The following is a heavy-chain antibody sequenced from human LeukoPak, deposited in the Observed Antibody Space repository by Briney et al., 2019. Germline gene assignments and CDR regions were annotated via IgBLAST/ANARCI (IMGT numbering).Heavy chain of an antibody. CDR2: IIPIFGTA. J-gene: IGHJ6*03. CDR3: ARPSGLITMVRGVMSYYYMDV. CDR1: GGTFSSYA. D-gene: IGHD3-10*01. V-gene: IGHV1-69*06. Sequence: SVKVSCKASGGTFSSYAISWVRQAPGQGLEWMGGIIPIFGTANYAQKFQGRVTITADKSTSTAYMELSGLRSEDTAVYYCARPSGLITMVRGVMSYYYMDVWGKGTTVTVSS.